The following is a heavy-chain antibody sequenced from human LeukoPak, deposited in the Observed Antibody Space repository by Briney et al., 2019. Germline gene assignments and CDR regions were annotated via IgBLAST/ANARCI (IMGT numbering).Heavy chain of an antibody. J-gene: IGHJ4*02. CDR1: GFAITDHH. CDR3: VRVVTTSSGWYHFDN. D-gene: IGHD6-13*01. Sequence: GGSLRLSCAASGFAITDHHIDLVRQAPGKGRASVGRSQTTKPNSCTTEYAASVKGRFTISRDASKNSLYLQLNSLKTEDTAVYYCVRVVTTSSGWYHFDNWGQGTLVTVSS. CDR2: SQTTKPNSCTT. V-gene: IGHV3-72*01.